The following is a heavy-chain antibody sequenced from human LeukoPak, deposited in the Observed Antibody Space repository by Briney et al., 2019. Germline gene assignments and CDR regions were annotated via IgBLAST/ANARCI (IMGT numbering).Heavy chain of an antibody. J-gene: IGHJ4*02. CDR2: IWNDGSNK. D-gene: IGHD5-24*01. Sequence: GGSLRLSCAASGFTFSNYGMHWVRQAPGKGLEWVAVIWNDGSNKYYVDSVKGRFTISRDNSKNTLYLQMNSLRAEDTAVYYCVTAGNYRFDNWGQGTLVTVSS. V-gene: IGHV3-33*01. CDR3: VTAGNYRFDN. CDR1: GFTFSNYG.